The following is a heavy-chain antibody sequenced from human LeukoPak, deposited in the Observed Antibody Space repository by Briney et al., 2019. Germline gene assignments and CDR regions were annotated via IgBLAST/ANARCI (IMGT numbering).Heavy chain of an antibody. CDR3: AKESYGSGSPYNDY. V-gene: IGHV3-30*18. CDR1: GFTFSSYG. J-gene: IGHJ4*02. Sequence: GGPLRLSCAASGFTFSSYGMHWVRQAPGKGLEWVAVISYDGSNKYYADSVKGRFTISRDNSKNTLYLQMNSLRAEDTAVYYCAKESYGSGSPYNDYWGQGTLVTVSS. D-gene: IGHD3-10*01. CDR2: ISYDGSNK.